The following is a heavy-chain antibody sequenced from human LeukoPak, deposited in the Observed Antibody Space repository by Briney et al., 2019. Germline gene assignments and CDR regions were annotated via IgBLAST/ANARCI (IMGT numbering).Heavy chain of an antibody. D-gene: IGHD3-3*01. CDR3: VKSRFEHPGSYGLDV. CDR1: GFTFSNYA. CDR2: ISGSGGST. Sequence: GGSLRLSCAASGFTFSNYAMSWVRQAPGKGLEWVSGISGSGGSTYYADSVNGRFTISRDNSKNTLYLQMDSLRAEDTAVYYCVKSRFEHPGSYGLDVWGQGTTVTVSS. J-gene: IGHJ6*02. V-gene: IGHV3-23*01.